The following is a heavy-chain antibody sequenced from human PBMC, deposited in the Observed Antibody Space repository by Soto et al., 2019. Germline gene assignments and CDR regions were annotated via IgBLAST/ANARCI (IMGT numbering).Heavy chain of an antibody. V-gene: IGHV4-39*01. D-gene: IGHD3-22*01. CDR1: GGSISSSSYY. CDR3: ARRAYYYDSSGYPAFDY. CDR2: IYYSGST. J-gene: IGHJ4*02. Sequence: QLQLQESGPGLVKPSETLSLTCTVSGGSISSSSYYWGWIRQPPGKGLEWIGSIYYSGSTYYNPSLKSRVTISVDTSKNQFSLKLSSVTAADTAVYYCARRAYYYDSSGYPAFDYWGQGTLVTVSS.